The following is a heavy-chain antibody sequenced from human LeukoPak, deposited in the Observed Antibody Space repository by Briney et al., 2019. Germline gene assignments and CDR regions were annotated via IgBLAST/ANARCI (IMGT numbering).Heavy chain of an antibody. CDR2: INPNSGGT. CDR1: GYTFTGYY. CDR3: ARGIMVRGVIITYAKAFDI. J-gene: IGHJ3*02. D-gene: IGHD3-10*01. Sequence: ASVKVSCKASGYTFTGYYMHWVRQAPGQGLEWMGWINPNSGGTNYAQKFQGRVTMTRNTSISTAYMELSSLRSEDTAAYYCARGIMVRGVIITYAKAFDIWGQGTMVTVSS. V-gene: IGHV1-2*02.